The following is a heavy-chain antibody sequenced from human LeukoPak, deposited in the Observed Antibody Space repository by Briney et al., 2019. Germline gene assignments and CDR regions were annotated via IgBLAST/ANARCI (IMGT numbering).Heavy chain of an antibody. CDR1: GGSISNGGYY. D-gene: IGHD2-2*01. J-gene: IGHJ5*02. CDR3: ARGIVVQPSASWFDP. CDR2: ISYSGST. Sequence: SETLSLTCTVSGGSISNGGYYWSWIRQHPGKGLEWIGYISYSGSTYYSPSLQSRVTISIDTSKNQFSLRLSSVSAADTAVYYCARGIVVQPSASWFDPWGQGTPVTVSS. V-gene: IGHV4-31*03.